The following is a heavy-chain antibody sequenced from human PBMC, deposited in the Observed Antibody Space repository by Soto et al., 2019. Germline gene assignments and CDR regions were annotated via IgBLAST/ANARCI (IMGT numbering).Heavy chain of an antibody. CDR1: GDSISSYS. V-gene: IGHV4-59*01. CDR3: ARGLGDHYDSRVYFDY. CDR2: IYYSGST. Sequence: PSETLSLTCTVSGDSISSYSWRWIRQPPGKGLDWMGHIYYSGSTNYNPSHKSRPTMSVDTSKNQFSLKLSSVTAGDTAMYDCARGLGDHYDSRVYFDYWGQGILVTVS. J-gene: IGHJ4*02. D-gene: IGHD3-22*01.